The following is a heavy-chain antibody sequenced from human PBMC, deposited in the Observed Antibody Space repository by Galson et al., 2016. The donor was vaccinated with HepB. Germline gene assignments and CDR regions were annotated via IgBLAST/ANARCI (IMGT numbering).Heavy chain of an antibody. CDR2: IDWDDDK. CDR3: ARSVGAASLPYFDS. J-gene: IGHJ4*02. V-gene: IGHV2-70*04. Sequence: PALVKPTQTLTLTCTFSGFSLGTGGVRVSWIRQPPGKALEWLARIDWDDDKFYTTSLKTRLTISKDTSKNQVVLTVTNMDPVDTATYYCARSVGAASLPYFDSWGPGTLVIVSS. CDR1: GFSLGTGGVR. D-gene: IGHD1-26*01.